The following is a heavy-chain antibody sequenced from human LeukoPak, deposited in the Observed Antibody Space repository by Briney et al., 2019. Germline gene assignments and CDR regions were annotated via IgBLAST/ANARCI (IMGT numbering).Heavy chain of an antibody. Sequence: PGGSLRLSCAASGFTFSSYAMSWVRQAPGEGLEWVSAISGSGGSTYCADSVKGRFTISRDNSKNTLYLQMNSLRAEDTAVYYCAKDHTPFTMIVVVITTYDYWGQGTLVTVSS. D-gene: IGHD3-22*01. V-gene: IGHV3-23*01. CDR2: ISGSGGST. CDR3: AKDHTPFTMIVVVITTYDY. J-gene: IGHJ4*02. CDR1: GFTFSSYA.